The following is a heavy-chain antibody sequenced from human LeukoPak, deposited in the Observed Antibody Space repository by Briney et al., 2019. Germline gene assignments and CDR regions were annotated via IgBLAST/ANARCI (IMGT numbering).Heavy chain of an antibody. CDR1: GNDSDDYG. V-gene: IGHV3-20*04. CDR2: INWDGGAT. D-gene: IGHD6-13*01. CDR3: ARDLSSSWYSLGY. J-gene: IGHJ4*02. Sequence: AGSLRLSCTDSGNDSDDYGMSWVRQVPRKGLEWVAGINWDGGATAYSDSVKGRFTITRDHAKNSLLLQMESLRAEDTGLYFCARDLSSSWYSLGYWGQGIPVTLSS.